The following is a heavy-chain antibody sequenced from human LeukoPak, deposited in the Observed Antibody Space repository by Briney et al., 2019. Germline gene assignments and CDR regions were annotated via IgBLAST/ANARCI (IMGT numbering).Heavy chain of an antibody. CDR3: ARAFYPGYYSYMAV. V-gene: IGHV4-59*01. CDR1: GGSISPYY. CDR2: IYYSGST. D-gene: IGHD3-3*02. Sequence: PSETLSLTCTVSGGSISPYYWSWIRQPPGKGLEWIGYIYYSGSTNYNPSLKSRVTISVDTSKNQFSLKLSSVTAADTAVYYCARAFYPGYYSYMAVWGKGTTVTVSS. J-gene: IGHJ6*03.